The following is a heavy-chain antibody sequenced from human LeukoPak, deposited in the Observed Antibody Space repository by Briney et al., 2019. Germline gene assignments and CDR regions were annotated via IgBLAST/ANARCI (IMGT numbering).Heavy chain of an antibody. Sequence: ASVKVSCKASGYTFTNYGINWVRQATGQGLEWMGWMNPNSGNTGYAQKFQGRVTMTRNTSISTAYMELSSLRSEDTAVYYCARPLGYCSSTSCYNNWFDPWGQGTLVTVSS. D-gene: IGHD2-2*02. CDR2: MNPNSGNT. V-gene: IGHV1-8*02. J-gene: IGHJ5*02. CDR3: ARPLGYCSSTSCYNNWFDP. CDR1: GYTFTNYG.